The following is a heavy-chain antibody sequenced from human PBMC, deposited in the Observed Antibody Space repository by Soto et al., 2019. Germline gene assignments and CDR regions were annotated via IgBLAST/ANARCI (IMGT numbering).Heavy chain of an antibody. CDR3: ARGRAKDCSGGRCYLLFNNV. V-gene: IGHV3-7*01. D-gene: IGHD2-15*01. CDR1: GFTFSSYW. Sequence: PGGSLRLSCAASGFTFSSYWMSWVRQAPGKGLEWVANIKQDGSETYYVDSVKGRLTISRDNAKNSLYLQISRLRAEDTAVYYCARGRAKDCSGGRCYLLFNNVWGQGSTVTVSS. J-gene: IGHJ6*02. CDR2: IKQDGSET.